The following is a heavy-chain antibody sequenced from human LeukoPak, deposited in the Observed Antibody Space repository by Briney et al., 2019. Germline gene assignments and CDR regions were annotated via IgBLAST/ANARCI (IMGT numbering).Heavy chain of an antibody. V-gene: IGHV3-23*01. Sequence: GGSLRLSCAASGFTFSSYAMSWVRQAPGKWLEWVSAISGSGGSTYYADSVKGRFPIYRDNSKNTLYLQMNSLRAEDTAVYYCAKVRTGTNQIDYWGQGTLVTVSS. CDR1: GFTFSSYA. CDR2: ISGSGGST. D-gene: IGHD1-1*01. CDR3: AKVRTGTNQIDY. J-gene: IGHJ4*02.